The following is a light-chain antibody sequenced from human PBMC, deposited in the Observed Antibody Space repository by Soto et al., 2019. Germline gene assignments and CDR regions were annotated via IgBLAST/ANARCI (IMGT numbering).Light chain of an antibody. CDR3: QQYGSSPRT. J-gene: IGKJ1*01. Sequence: IVLTRSPCTLAFSPWERSTRSCSSSQSFSSSHLAWYQQKPGHAPRLLISGASSRATGIPDRFTGSGSGTDFTLTISRLEPEDFAVYYCQQYGSSPRTFGQGTKVDI. CDR1: QSFSSSH. CDR2: GAS. V-gene: IGKV3-20*01.